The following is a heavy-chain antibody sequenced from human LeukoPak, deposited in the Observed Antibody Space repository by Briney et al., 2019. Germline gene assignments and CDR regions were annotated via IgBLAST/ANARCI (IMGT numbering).Heavy chain of an antibody. V-gene: IGHV3-66*01. CDR3: ARDRTTYYYGLMDV. CDR1: GFTVSSNY. D-gene: IGHD3-10*01. J-gene: IGHJ6*02. CDR2: IYSGGST. Sequence: GGSLRLSCAASGFTVSSNYMSWVRQAPGKGLEWVSVIYSGGSTYYADSVKGRFTISRDNSKNTLYLQMNSLRAEDTAVYYCARDRTTYYYGLMDVWGQGTTVTVSS.